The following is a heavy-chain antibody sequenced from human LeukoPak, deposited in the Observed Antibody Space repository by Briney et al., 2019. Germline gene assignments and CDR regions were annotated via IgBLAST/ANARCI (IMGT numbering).Heavy chain of an antibody. CDR3: AREGDGYIYFDY. CDR1: GGSVSSYY. J-gene: IGHJ4*02. V-gene: IGHV4-4*07. CDR2: ISSSGST. Sequence: SETLSLTCTVSGGSVSSYYWNWIPQPAGKGLEWIGRISSSGSTNYNPSLKSRVTMSVDTSKNQFSLKVTSVTAADTAVYYCAREGDGYIYFDYWGQGTLITVSS. D-gene: IGHD5-24*01.